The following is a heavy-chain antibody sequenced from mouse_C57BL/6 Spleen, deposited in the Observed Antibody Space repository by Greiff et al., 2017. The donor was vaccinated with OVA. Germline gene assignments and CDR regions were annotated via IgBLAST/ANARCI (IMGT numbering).Heavy chain of an antibody. Sequence: EVKLMESGGDLVKPGGSLKLSCAASGFTFSSYGMSWVRQTPDKRLEWVATISSGGSYTYYPDSVKGRFTISRDNAKNTLYLQMSSLKSEDTAMYYCARGDYGSSYIFDYWGQGTTLTVSS. CDR1: GFTFSSYG. CDR2: ISSGGSYT. J-gene: IGHJ2*01. CDR3: ARGDYGSSYIFDY. D-gene: IGHD1-1*01. V-gene: IGHV5-6*01.